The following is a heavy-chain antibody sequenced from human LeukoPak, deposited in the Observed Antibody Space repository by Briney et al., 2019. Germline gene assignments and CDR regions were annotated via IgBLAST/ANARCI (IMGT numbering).Heavy chain of an antibody. CDR2: INRDASEI. V-gene: IGHV3-7*01. J-gene: IGHJ4*02. CDR3: ATERDNSEWQKRFDS. Sequence: PGGSLRLSCAASGFTFSTYWMNWYRQAPGKGLEWVGNINRDASEINYVDSVRGRFTNARDNAKSSLHLQMNSLKAEDTAVYYCATERDNSEWQKRFDSWGQGTLVTVSS. CDR1: GFTFSTYW. D-gene: IGHD1-26*01.